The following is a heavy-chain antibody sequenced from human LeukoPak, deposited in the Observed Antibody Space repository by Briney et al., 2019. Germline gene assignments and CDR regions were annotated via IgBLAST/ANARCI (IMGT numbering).Heavy chain of an antibody. CDR2: IIPILGIA. CDR3: ARDLGHCSSTSCYRNWFDP. Sequence: SVKVSCKASGGTFSSYAISWVRQAPGQGLEWMGRIIPILGIANYAQKLQGRVTMTTDTSTSTAYMELRSLRSDDTAVYYCARDLGHCSSTSCYRNWFDPWGQGTLVTVSS. D-gene: IGHD2-2*01. J-gene: IGHJ5*02. CDR1: GGTFSSYA. V-gene: IGHV1-69*04.